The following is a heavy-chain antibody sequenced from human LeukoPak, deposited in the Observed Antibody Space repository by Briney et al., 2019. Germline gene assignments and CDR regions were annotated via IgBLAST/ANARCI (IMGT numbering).Heavy chain of an antibody. CDR2: ISGSGGST. CDR1: GFSFSGSY. V-gene: IGHV3-23*01. CDR3: AKALYYYDSSGYGGFFDY. Sequence: GGSLRLSCAASGFSFSGSYMSWIRQAPGKGLEWVSAISGSGGSTYYADSVKGRFTISRDNSKNTLYLQMNSLRAEDTAVYYCAKALYYYDSSGYGGFFDYWGQGTLVTVSS. J-gene: IGHJ4*02. D-gene: IGHD3-22*01.